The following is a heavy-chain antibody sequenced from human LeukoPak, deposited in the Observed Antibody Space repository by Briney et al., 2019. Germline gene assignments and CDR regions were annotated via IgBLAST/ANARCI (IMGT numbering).Heavy chain of an antibody. V-gene: IGHV4-30-4*01. CDR1: GGSISSGDYY. Sequence: KSSQTLSLTCTVSGGSISSGDYYWSWIRQPPGKGLEWIGYIYYSGGTYYNPSLKSRVTISVDTSKNQFSLKLTSVTAADTAIYYCARSKYDYVWGSYRPKWFDPWGQGTLVTVSS. CDR2: IYYSGGT. D-gene: IGHD3-16*02. J-gene: IGHJ5*02. CDR3: ARSKYDYVWGSYRPKWFDP.